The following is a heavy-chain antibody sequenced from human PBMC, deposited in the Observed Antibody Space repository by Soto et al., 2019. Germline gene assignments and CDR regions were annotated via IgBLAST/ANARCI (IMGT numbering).Heavy chain of an antibody. CDR2: IWYDGSNK. CDR1: GFTFSSYG. D-gene: IGHD3-22*01. CDR3: ASYYDSSGYLDL. V-gene: IGHV3-33*01. Sequence: ESGGGVVQPGRSLRLSCAASGFTFSSYGMHWVRQAPGKGLEWVAVIWYDGSNKYYADSVKGRFTISRDNSKNTLYLQMNSLRAEDTAVYYCASYYDSSGYLDLWGRGTLVTVSS. J-gene: IGHJ2*01.